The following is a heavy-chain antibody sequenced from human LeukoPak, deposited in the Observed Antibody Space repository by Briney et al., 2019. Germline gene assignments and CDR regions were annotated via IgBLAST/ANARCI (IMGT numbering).Heavy chain of an antibody. CDR1: GGSISSYY. CDR3: ARDDYFNIGGYSGLDC. CDR2: IYYSGST. D-gene: IGHD4-23*01. Sequence: PSETLSLTCTVSGGSISSYYWSWIRQPPGKRLEWIGYIYYSGSTNYNPSLKSRVTISVDTSKNQFSLKLSSVTAADTAVYYCARDDYFNIGGYSGLDCWGQGTLVTVSS. V-gene: IGHV4-59*01. J-gene: IGHJ4*02.